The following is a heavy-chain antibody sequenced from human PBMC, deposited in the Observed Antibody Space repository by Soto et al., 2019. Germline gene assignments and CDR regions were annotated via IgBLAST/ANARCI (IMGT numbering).Heavy chain of an antibody. CDR2: MNPNTGNS. D-gene: IGHD1-1*01. CDR3: ARRAETNGWNGFGADKYYFDF. CDR1: GYTFTSYD. V-gene: IGHV1-8*01. J-gene: IGHJ4*02. Sequence: AASVKVSCKASGYTFTSYDIYWVRQATGQGLEWMGWMNPNTGNSGYAQKFQGRVTMTSDTSISTAHMELSSLRSKGTAVYYCARRAETNGWNGFGADKYYFDFWGQGTLVTVSS.